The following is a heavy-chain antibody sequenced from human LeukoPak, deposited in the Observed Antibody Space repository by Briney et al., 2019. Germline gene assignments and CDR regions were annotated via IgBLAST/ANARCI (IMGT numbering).Heavy chain of an antibody. CDR1: GFTFSSYG. Sequence: GGSLRLSCAASGFTFSSYGMHWVRQAPGKGLEWVAVISYDGSNKYYADSVKGRFTISRDNSKNTLYLQMNSLRAEDTAAYYCAKDPTYYDYVWGSYSRPDYWGQGTLVTVSS. J-gene: IGHJ4*02. V-gene: IGHV3-30*18. D-gene: IGHD3-16*01. CDR2: ISYDGSNK. CDR3: AKDPTYYDYVWGSYSRPDY.